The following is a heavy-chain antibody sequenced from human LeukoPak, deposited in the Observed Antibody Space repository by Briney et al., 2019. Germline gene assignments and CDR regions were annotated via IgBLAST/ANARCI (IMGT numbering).Heavy chain of an antibody. CDR1: GRSISSYY. CDR3: ARWRGDGDHYGTFDI. Sequence: QPSDTLSLTRTVSGRSISSYYWSWIRQPPGKGLEWIAYIHYSGSTYYNPSLKSRVAMSIDTSKNQSSLKLSSVTAADTAVYYCARWRGDGDHYGTFDIWGQGTMVTVSS. D-gene: IGHD4-17*01. V-gene: IGHV4-59*08. J-gene: IGHJ3*02. CDR2: IHYSGST.